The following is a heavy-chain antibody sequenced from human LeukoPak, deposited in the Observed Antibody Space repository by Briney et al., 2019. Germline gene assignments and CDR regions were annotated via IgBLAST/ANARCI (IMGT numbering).Heavy chain of an antibody. V-gene: IGHV4-4*02. CDR1: GFTFSSYW. Sequence: GSLRLSCAASGFTFSSYWMSWVRQSPEKGLEWIGEIYHDGSTNYNPSLKSRVTISMDKSKNQLSLKLNFVTAADTAVYYCARHDRRHFLEWLLPDAFDIWGQGTMVTVSS. CDR3: ARHDRRHFLEWLLPDAFDI. CDR2: IYHDGST. J-gene: IGHJ3*02. D-gene: IGHD3-3*01.